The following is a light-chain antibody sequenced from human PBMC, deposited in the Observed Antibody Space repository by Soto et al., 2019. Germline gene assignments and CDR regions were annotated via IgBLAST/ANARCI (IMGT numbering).Light chain of an antibody. CDR2: DVS. J-gene: IGLJ2*01. CDR1: SSDVGGYTY. Sequence: QSALTQPASVSGSPGQSITIFSTGTSSDVGGYTYVSWYQQHPGKAPKLMIYDVSNRPSGVSSRFSASKSGNTASLTISGLQAEDEADYYCSSYTSSNTLLFGGGTKLTVL. CDR3: SSYTSSNTLL. V-gene: IGLV2-14*01.